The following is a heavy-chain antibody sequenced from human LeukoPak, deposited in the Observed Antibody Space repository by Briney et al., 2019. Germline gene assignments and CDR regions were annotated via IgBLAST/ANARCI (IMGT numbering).Heavy chain of an antibody. CDR2: ISYDGSNK. V-gene: IGHV3-30*03. Sequence: GGSLRLSCAASGFTFSSYGMHWVRQAPGKGLEWVAVISYDGSNKYYVESVKGRFTISRGNSKNTLYLQMNSLRAEDTSVYYCARERACGDDCYSGGFDYWGQGTLVTVSS. CDR1: GFTFSSYG. D-gene: IGHD2-21*02. J-gene: IGHJ4*02. CDR3: ARERACGDDCYSGGFDY.